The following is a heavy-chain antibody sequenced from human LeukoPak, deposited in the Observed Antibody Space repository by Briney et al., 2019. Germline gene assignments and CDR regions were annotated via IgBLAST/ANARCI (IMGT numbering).Heavy chain of an antibody. D-gene: IGHD4-17*01. Sequence: GGSLRLSCAASGFTFSSYGMHWVRQAPGKGLEWVAFIRNDESNKYCADSVKGRFTISRDYSKNTLYLQMNSLRAEDTAVYYCAKDRDMTTVTGPDYWGQGTLVTVSS. CDR3: AKDRDMTTVTGPDY. V-gene: IGHV3-30*02. J-gene: IGHJ4*02. CDR1: GFTFSSYG. CDR2: IRNDESNK.